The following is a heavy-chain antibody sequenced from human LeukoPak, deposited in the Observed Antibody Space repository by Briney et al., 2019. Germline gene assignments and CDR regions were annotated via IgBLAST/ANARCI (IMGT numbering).Heavy chain of an antibody. CDR2: IRYDGSNK. D-gene: IGHD1-26*01. J-gene: IGHJ4*02. CDR1: GFTFSSYG. CDR3: AKDRAVWGSSHSYYFDY. V-gene: IGHV3-30*02. Sequence: GGSLRLSCAASGFTFSSYGMHWVRQAPGKGLEWVALIRYDGSNKYYADSVKGRFTISRDNSKNTLYLQMNSLRAEDTAVYYCAKDRAVWGSSHSYYFDYWGQGTLVTVSS.